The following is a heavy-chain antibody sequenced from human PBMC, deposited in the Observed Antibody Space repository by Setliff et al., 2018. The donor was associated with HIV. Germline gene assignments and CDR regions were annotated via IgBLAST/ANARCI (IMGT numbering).Heavy chain of an antibody. CDR2: INPRGGST. Sequence: AASVKVSCKASGYTFSTYYLHWVRQAPGQGLEWMGVINPRGGSTSYAQKFQGRVTMTRDTSTSTVYMELSSLRSEDTAVYYCARDYIHVFDIWGQGTMVTVSS. CDR1: GYTFSTYY. J-gene: IGHJ3*02. V-gene: IGHV1-46*01. CDR3: ARDYIHVFDI.